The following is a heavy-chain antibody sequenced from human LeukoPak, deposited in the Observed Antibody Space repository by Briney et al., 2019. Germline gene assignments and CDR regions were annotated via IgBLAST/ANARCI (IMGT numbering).Heavy chain of an antibody. CDR3: ATSGWGLRTPFDY. CDR1: GFTFSRYW. Sequence: GGSLRLSCATSGFTFSRYWMNWVRQAPGKGLEWVASIKQDGSEKYYVDSVRGRFTISRDNAKNSLFLQMNSLRAEDTAIYYRATSGWGLRTPFDYWGQGTLVTVSS. CDR2: IKQDGSEK. D-gene: IGHD5-12*01. V-gene: IGHV3-7*05. J-gene: IGHJ4*02.